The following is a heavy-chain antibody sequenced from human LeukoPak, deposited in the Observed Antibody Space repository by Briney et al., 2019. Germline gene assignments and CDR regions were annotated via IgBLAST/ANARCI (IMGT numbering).Heavy chain of an antibody. Sequence: GGSLRLSCAASGFTFTTYWMMWVRQAPGKGLEWVAKIKQDGSEEYYVDSVRGRFTIPRDNAKNSVYLQMNSLRAEDTAVYYCATRNDGCPYHWGQGTLVTVSS. J-gene: IGHJ4*02. V-gene: IGHV3-7*01. CDR2: IKQDGSEE. CDR1: GFTFTTYW. D-gene: IGHD5-24*01. CDR3: ATRNDGCPYH.